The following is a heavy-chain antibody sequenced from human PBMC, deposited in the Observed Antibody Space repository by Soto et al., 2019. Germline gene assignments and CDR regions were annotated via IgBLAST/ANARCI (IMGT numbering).Heavy chain of an antibody. J-gene: IGHJ4*02. V-gene: IGHV3-30*18. CDR2: ISYDGSNK. D-gene: IGHD2-15*01. Sequence: QVQLVESGGGVVQPGRSLRLSCAASGFTFSSYGMHWVRQAPGKGLEWVAVISYDGSNKYYADSVKGQFTISRDNSKNTLYLQMNSLRAEDTAVYYCAKGRWYFDYWGQGTLVTVSS. CDR1: GFTFSSYG. CDR3: AKGRWYFDY.